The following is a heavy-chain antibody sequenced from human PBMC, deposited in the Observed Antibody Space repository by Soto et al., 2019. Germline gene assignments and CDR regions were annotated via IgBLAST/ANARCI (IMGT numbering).Heavy chain of an antibody. CDR2: IIPVFGTA. D-gene: IGHD3-22*01. J-gene: IGHJ4*02. Sequence: VQLLESGAEVRKPGSSVKVSCKASGGTFSRHAISWVRQAPGQGLVWMGGIIPVFGTANHAQKFQGRVTIIADESTSTVYMELSSLRSDDTAMYYCARGWGYDSNDYYYAYWGQGTLVIFSS. V-gene: IGHV1-69*01. CDR3: ARGWGYDSNDYYYAY. CDR1: GGTFSRHA.